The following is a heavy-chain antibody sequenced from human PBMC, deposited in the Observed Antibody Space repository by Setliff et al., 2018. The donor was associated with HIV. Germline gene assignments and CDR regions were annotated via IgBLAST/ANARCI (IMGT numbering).Heavy chain of an antibody. CDR1: GGSISSHY. CDR3: ARTKTYSSGYLYP. Sequence: PSETLSLTCTVSGGSISSHYWSWIRQPPGKGLEWIGSIYYSGSTNYNPSLKSRVTISVDTSKNQFSLKLSSVTAADTAVYYCARTKTYSSGYLYPWGRGTLVTVS. D-gene: IGHD6-19*01. V-gene: IGHV4-59*11. CDR2: IYYSGST. J-gene: IGHJ5*02.